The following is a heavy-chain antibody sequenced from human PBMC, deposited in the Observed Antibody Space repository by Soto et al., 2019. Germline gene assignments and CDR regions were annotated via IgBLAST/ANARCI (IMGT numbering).Heavy chain of an antibody. D-gene: IGHD1-26*01. V-gene: IGHV3-33*01. CDR3: ARDRLLGNSFDY. CDR1: GFTFSTYG. CDR2: IWYDGINK. J-gene: IGHJ4*02. Sequence: QVQLVESGGGVVQPGRSLRLSCAASGFTFSTYGMHWVRQAPGKGLEWVAVIWYDGINKYYADSVTGRFTISRDNSKSTLYLQMNSLRAEDTAVYYCARDRLLGNSFDYWGQGSLVTVSS.